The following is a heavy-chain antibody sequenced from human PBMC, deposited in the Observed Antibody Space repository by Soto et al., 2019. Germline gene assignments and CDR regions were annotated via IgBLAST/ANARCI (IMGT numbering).Heavy chain of an antibody. CDR2: MYHSGIT. V-gene: IGHV4-59*01. J-gene: IGHJ4*02. Sequence: PSETLSLTCTVSGGSISSYYWSWIRQPPGKGLEWIGYMYHSGITNYNPSLKSRVTISIDTSKNQFSLRLSSVTAADTAVYYCVRGRYYFDYWGQGALVTVSS. CDR1: GGSISSYY. CDR3: VRGRYYFDY.